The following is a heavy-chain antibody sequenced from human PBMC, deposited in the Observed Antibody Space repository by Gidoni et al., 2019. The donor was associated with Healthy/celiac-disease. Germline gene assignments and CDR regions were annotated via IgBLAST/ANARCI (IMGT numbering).Heavy chain of an antibody. CDR2: IIPIFGTA. D-gene: IGHD6-13*01. CDR1: GGTFSSYA. CDR3: ARVWPSAAGTRGQYFYFDY. Sequence: QVQLVQSGAEVKKPGSSVKVSCKASGGTFSSYAISWVRQAPGQGLEWMGGIIPIFGTANYAQKFQGRVTITADESTSTAYMELSSLRSEDTAVYYCARVWPSAAGTRGQYFYFDYWGQGTLVTVSS. J-gene: IGHJ4*02. V-gene: IGHV1-69*01.